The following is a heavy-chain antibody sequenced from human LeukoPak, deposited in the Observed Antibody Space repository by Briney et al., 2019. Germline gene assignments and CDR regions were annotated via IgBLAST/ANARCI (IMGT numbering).Heavy chain of an antibody. Sequence: SSETLSLTCTVSGASISSYYWTWIRQPPGKGLDWIGYVYYSGSTNYNPSLKSRVTISVDTSKNQFSLKLSSVTAADTAVYYCATRYYDILTGYYYFDYWGQGTLVTVSS. CDR1: GASISSYY. CDR3: ATRYYDILTGYYYFDY. V-gene: IGHV4-59*08. J-gene: IGHJ4*02. D-gene: IGHD3-9*01. CDR2: VYYSGST.